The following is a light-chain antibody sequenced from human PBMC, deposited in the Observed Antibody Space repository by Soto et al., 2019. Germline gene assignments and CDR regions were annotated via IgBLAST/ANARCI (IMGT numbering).Light chain of an antibody. CDR2: RDS. Sequence: QSVLTQPPSASGAPGQRVTISCSGSTSNIGSNPVNWYQHLPGTAPKLLIFRDSQRPSGVPDRFTASKSGTSASLAISGLQPEDESDYYCAAWDVSLNGVIFGGGTQLTVL. V-gene: IGLV1-44*01. J-gene: IGLJ2*01. CDR3: AAWDVSLNGVI. CDR1: TSNIGSNP.